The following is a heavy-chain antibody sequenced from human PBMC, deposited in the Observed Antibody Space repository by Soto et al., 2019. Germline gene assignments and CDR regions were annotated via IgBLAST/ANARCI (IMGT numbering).Heavy chain of an antibody. CDR3: ASWYCSGGSCYSGPAFDI. CDR2: MNPNSGNT. Sequence: QVQLVQSGAEVKKPGASVKVSCKASGYTFTSYDINWVRQATGQGLEWMGWMNPNSGNTGYAQKLQGRVTMTRNTSISTAYMELSSLRSEDTAVYYCASWYCSGGSCYSGPAFDIWGQGTMVTVSS. CDR1: GYTFTSYD. D-gene: IGHD2-15*01. J-gene: IGHJ3*02. V-gene: IGHV1-8*01.